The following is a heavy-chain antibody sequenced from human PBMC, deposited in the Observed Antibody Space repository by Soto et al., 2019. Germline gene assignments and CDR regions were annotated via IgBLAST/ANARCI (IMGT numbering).Heavy chain of an antibody. CDR2: INAGNCNT. J-gene: IGHJ6*03. D-gene: IGHD2-15*01. V-gene: IGHV1-3*01. CDR1: GYTFTSYA. CDR3: ARGGVVVVVAANYDMDV. Sequence: ASVKVSCKPSGYTFTSYAMYWVRQAPGQRLERMGWINAGNCNTKYSQKFQGRVTITRDTSASTAYMELSSLRSEDTAVYYCARGGVVVVVAANYDMDVWGKGTTVTVSS.